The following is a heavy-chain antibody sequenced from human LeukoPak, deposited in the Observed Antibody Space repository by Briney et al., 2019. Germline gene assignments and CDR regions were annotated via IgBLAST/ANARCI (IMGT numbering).Heavy chain of an antibody. CDR1: GGSTSSDY. J-gene: IGHJ5*02. CDR2: IYYSGST. D-gene: IGHD3-16*02. CDR3: ARATLVWGNYRQNWFDP. V-gene: IGHV4-59*01. Sequence: SETLSLTCTVSGGSTSSDYWSWIRQPPGKGLEWIGYIYYSGSTNYNPSLKSRVTISVDTSKNQFSLKLSSVTAADTDVYYCARATLVWGNYRQNWFDPWGQGTLVTVSS.